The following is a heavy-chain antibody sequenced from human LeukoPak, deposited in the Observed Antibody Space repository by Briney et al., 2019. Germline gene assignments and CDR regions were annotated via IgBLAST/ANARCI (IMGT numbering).Heavy chain of an antibody. CDR1: GYTFTGYY. J-gene: IGHJ6*02. D-gene: IGHD3-22*01. CDR3: ARDDSSGYYYYYYYGMDV. CDR2: INPNSGGT. Sequence: RASVKVSCKASGYTFTGYYMHWVRQAPGQGLEWMGWINPNSGGTNYAQKFQGRVTMTRDTSISTAYMELSSLRSEDTAVYYCARDDSSGYYYYYYYGMDVWGQGTTVTVSS. V-gene: IGHV1-2*02.